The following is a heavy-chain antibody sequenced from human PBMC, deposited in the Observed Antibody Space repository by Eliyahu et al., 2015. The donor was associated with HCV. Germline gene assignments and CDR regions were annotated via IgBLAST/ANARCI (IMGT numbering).Heavy chain of an antibody. CDR1: GFTFSSYG. D-gene: IGHD3-22*01. J-gene: IGHJ5*02. V-gene: IGHV3-30*18. Sequence: QVQLVESGGGVVQPGRSLRLSCAASGFTFSSYGMHWVRQAPGKGLEWVAVISYDGSNKYYADSVKGRFTISRDNSKNTLYLQMNSLRAEDTAVYYCAKDLVDYYDSSGYYDNWFDPWGQGTLVTVSS. CDR3: AKDLVDYYDSSGYYDNWFDP. CDR2: ISYDGSNK.